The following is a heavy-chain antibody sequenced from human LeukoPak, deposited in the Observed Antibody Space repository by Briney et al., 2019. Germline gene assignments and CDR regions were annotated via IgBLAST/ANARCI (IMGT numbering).Heavy chain of an antibody. CDR2: IYYSGST. CDR1: GFFFGDFG. D-gene: IGHD2-2*01. J-gene: IGHJ4*02. CDR3: ARAPGAAID. V-gene: IGHV4-59*12. Sequence: GSLRLSCAASGFFFGDFGKNWVRQSPGKGLEWIEYIYYSGSTNYNPSLKSRVTISVDTSKNQFSLKLNSVTAADTAVYYCARAPGAAIDWGQGTLVTVSS.